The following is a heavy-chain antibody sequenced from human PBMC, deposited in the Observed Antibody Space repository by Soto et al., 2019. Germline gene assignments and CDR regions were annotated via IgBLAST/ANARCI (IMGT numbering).Heavy chain of an antibody. D-gene: IGHD3-22*01. Sequence: PGGSLRLSCAASGFTFSSYSMNWVRQAPGKGLEWVSSISSSSSYIYYADSVKGRFTISRDNAKNSLYLQMNSLRAEDTAVYYCASTYDSSGYYYFDYWGQGTLVTVSS. CDR2: ISSSSSYI. V-gene: IGHV3-21*01. CDR1: GFTFSSYS. J-gene: IGHJ4*02. CDR3: ASTYDSSGYYYFDY.